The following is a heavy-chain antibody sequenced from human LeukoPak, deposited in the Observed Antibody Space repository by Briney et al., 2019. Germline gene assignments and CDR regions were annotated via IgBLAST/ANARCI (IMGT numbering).Heavy chain of an antibody. CDR1: GFTFSSYS. J-gene: IGHJ4*02. D-gene: IGHD2-8*02. CDR3: AREDTGTAGDY. Sequence: GGSLRLSCAASGFTFSSYSMNWVRQAPGKGLEWVSYISSSSSTIYYADSVKGRFTISRDNAKNSLYLQMNSLRAEDTAVYYCAREDTGTAGDYWGQGTLVTVSS. CDR2: ISSSSSTI. V-gene: IGHV3-48*04.